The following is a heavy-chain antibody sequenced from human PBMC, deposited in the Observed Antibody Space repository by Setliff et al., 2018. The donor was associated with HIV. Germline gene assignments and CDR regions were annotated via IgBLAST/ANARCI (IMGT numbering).Heavy chain of an antibody. Sequence: KPSETLSLTCTVSGGSVGSGSYYWSWVRQPPGKGLEWIGYITYSGSAYYNPSLKSRVTISVDTSKSQFSLKLSSVTAADTAVYYCARGVPLLPPHYWGQGTLVTVSS. CDR2: ITYSGSA. J-gene: IGHJ4*02. V-gene: IGHV4-61*01. CDR1: GGSVGSGSYY. CDR3: ARGVPLLPPHY. D-gene: IGHD2-21*02.